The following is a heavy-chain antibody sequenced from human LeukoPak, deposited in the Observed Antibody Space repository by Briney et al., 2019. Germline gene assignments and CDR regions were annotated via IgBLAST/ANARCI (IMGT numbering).Heavy chain of an antibody. D-gene: IGHD3-22*01. J-gene: IGHJ4*02. Sequence: GGSLRLSRAASGFTFSSYGMHWVRQAPGKGLEWVAVIWYDGSNKYYADSVKGRFTISRDNSKNTLYLQMNSLRAEDTAVYYCAKDEVLYDSSGYPDYWGQGTLVTVSS. CDR1: GFTFSSYG. V-gene: IGHV3-33*06. CDR2: IWYDGSNK. CDR3: AKDEVLYDSSGYPDY.